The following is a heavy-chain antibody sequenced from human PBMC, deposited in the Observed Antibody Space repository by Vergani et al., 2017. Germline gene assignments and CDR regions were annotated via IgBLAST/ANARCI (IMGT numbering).Heavy chain of an antibody. CDR1: GYTFTELS. CDR2: FDPEDGET. Sequence: QVQLVQSGAEVKKPGASVKVSCKASGYTFTELSMHWVRQAPGKGLEWMGGFDPEDGETIYAQKFQGRVTMTEDTSTDTAYMELSSLRSEDTAVYYCATLGFTGEYQLLNLPIYHYYYMDVWGKGTTVTVSS. CDR3: ATLGFTGEYQLLNLPIYHYYYMDV. D-gene: IGHD2-2*01. J-gene: IGHJ6*03. V-gene: IGHV1-24*01.